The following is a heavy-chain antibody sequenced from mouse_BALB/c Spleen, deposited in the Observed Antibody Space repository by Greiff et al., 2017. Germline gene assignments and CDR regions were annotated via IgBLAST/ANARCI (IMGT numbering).Heavy chain of an antibody. J-gene: IGHJ1*01. CDR2: IWSGGST. V-gene: IGHV2-2*02. CDR1: GFSLTSYG. CDR3: ARNEGYYWYFDV. D-gene: IGHD2-3*01. Sequence: VMLVESGPGLVQPSQSLSITCTVSGFSLTSYGVHWVRQSPGKGLEWLGVIWSGGSTDYNAAFISRLSISKDNSKSQVFFKMNSLQANDTAIYYWARNEGYYWYFDVGGAGTTVTVSS.